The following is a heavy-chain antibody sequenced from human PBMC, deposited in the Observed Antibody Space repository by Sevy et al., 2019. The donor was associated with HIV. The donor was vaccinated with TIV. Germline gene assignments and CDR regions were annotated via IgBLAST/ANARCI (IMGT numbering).Heavy chain of an antibody. J-gene: IGHJ6*02. V-gene: IGHV3-21*01. D-gene: IGHD6-13*01. Sequence: GGSLRLSCAASGFTFNTYHMIWVRQAPGKGLEWVSFISFSNNYIYYADSVKGRFTISRDNSKNTLYLQMNSLRAEDTAVYYCAKEIAAAGTDYYYGMDVWGQGTTVTVSS. CDR3: AKEIAAAGTDYYYGMDV. CDR2: ISFSNNYI. CDR1: GFTFNTYH.